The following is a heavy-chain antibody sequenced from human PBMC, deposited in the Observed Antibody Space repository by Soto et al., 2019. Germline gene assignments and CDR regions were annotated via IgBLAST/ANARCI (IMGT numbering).Heavy chain of an antibody. CDR3: ATTGGYGTPGDY. V-gene: IGHV4-31*03. D-gene: IGHD5-12*01. CDR2: ISYTGST. Sequence: QVHLQESGPGLVKPSQTLSLNCTVSGGSVSSGDYYWTWIRQHPGKGLEWIGYISYTGSTYYNPSLERRVSISVDTSRTHSSLRLNSVTAADTAVYYCATTGGYGTPGDYWGQGTLVTVSS. CDR1: GGSVSSGDYY. J-gene: IGHJ4*02.